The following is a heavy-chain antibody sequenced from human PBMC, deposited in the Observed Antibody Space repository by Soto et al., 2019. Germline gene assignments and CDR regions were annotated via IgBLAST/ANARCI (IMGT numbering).Heavy chain of an antibody. V-gene: IGHV1-3*01. Sequence: ASVKVSCKASGYTFTSYAMHWVRQAPGQRLEWMGWINAGNGNTKYSQKFQGRVTITRDTSASTAYMELNSLRAEDTAVYYCAKDQAAAGFDYWGQGTLVTVSS. CDR1: GYTFTSYA. J-gene: IGHJ4*02. CDR3: AKDQAAAGFDY. CDR2: INAGNGNT. D-gene: IGHD6-13*01.